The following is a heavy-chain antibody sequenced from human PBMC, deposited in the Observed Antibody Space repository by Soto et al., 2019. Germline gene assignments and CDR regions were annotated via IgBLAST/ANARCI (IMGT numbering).Heavy chain of an antibody. CDR3: ARRSQQWLAYYFDY. D-gene: IGHD6-19*01. J-gene: IGHJ4*02. CDR1: GFTFSSYA. V-gene: IGHV3-30-3*01. Sequence: ESGGGVVQPGRSLRLSCAASGFTFSSYAMHWVRQAPGKGLEWVAVISYDGSNKYYADSVKGRFTISRDNSKNTLYLQMSSLRAEDTAVYYCARRSQQWLAYYFDYWGQGTLVTVSS. CDR2: ISYDGSNK.